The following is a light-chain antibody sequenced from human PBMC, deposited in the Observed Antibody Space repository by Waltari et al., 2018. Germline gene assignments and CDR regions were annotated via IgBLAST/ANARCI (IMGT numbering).Light chain of an antibody. CDR3: CSYAGSYPHVV. J-gene: IGLJ2*01. CDR1: SSVAGGYKY. CDR2: EVS. V-gene: IGLV2-11*01. Sequence: QSALTQPRSVSGSPGQPVTIPCTGTSSVAGGYKYLSLYQQHPGKAPKLMICEVSKRPSGVPDRFSGAKSGNTASLTISGLQAEDEADYYCCSYAGSYPHVVFGGGTKLTVL.